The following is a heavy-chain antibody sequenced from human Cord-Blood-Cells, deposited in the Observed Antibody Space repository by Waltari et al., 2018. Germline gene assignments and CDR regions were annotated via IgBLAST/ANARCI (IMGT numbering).Heavy chain of an antibody. CDR3: ARGREGGQLSLDY. V-gene: IGHV4-34*01. D-gene: IGHD1-1*01. CDR2: INHSGST. CDR1: GGSFSGYD. J-gene: IGHJ4*02. Sequence: QVQLQQWGAGLLKPSETLSLTCAVYGGSFSGYDWSWIRQPPGKGLEWIGEINHSGSTNYNPSLKSRVTISVDTSKNQFSLKLSSVTAADTAVYYCARGREGGQLSLDYWGQGTLVTVSS.